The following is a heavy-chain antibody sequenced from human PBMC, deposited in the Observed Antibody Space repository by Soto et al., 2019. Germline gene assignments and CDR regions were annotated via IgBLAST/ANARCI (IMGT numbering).Heavy chain of an antibody. CDR3: ARPGSSSSDY. V-gene: IGHV5-51*01. J-gene: IGHJ4*02. D-gene: IGHD6-6*01. CDR1: GYSFTTYW. Sequence: PGESLKISCKGSGYSFTTYWIGWVRQRPGKGLEWMGIINPRDSDTRYSPSFQGQVTISADKSIGAAYVQWSSLKASDTAVYYCARPGSSSSDYWGQGTLVTVSS. CDR2: INPRDSDT.